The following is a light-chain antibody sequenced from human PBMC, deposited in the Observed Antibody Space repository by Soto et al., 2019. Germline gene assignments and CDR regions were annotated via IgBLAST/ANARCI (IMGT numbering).Light chain of an antibody. V-gene: IGLV2-8*01. J-gene: IGLJ3*02. CDR3: SSYSSVTTLWV. Sequence: QSVLTQPPSASGSPGQSVTISCTGTSSDVGGYNYVSWYQQHPGKAPKLIIYEVTKRPSGVPDRFSGSKSGNTASLTVSGLLAEDEADYYCSSYSSVTTLWVFGGGTKVTVL. CDR1: SSDVGGYNY. CDR2: EVT.